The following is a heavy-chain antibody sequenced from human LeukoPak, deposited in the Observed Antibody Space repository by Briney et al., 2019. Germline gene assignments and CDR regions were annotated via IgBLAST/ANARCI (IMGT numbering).Heavy chain of an antibody. Sequence: PSETLSLTCAVYGGSFSGYYWNWIRQPPGKGLEWIGEINHSGRTNYNPSLKSRVTISVDTSKKQFSLKLSSVTAADTAVYYCARGDSYYFDYWGQGTLVTVSS. CDR3: ARGDSYYFDY. CDR2: INHSGRT. D-gene: IGHD2-21*01. V-gene: IGHV4-34*01. CDR1: GGSFSGYY. J-gene: IGHJ4*02.